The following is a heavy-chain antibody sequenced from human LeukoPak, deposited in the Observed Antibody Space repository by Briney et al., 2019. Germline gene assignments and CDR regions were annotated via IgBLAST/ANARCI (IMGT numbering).Heavy chain of an antibody. CDR1: GFIFRSYS. J-gene: IGHJ2*01. CDR2: ISGSDNSA. CDR3: ATAFYFDSSGPYWYFDL. D-gene: IGHD3-22*01. Sequence: PGGSLRLSCAASGFIFRSYSMNWVRQAPGKGLEWVSSISGSDNSAYFADSVKGRFTISRDNSKNTLSLQMNSLRAEDTAVYYCATAFYFDSSGPYWYFDLWGRGTLVTVSS. V-gene: IGHV3-23*01.